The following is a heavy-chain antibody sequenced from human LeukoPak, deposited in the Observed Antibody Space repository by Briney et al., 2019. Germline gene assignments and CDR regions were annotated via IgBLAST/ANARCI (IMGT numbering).Heavy chain of an antibody. CDR2: IKQDGSEK. D-gene: IGHD3-3*01. V-gene: IGHV3-7*01. CDR3: ARDKYYDFWSGYYTGFDY. Sequence: PGGSLRLSCAASGFTFSSYWMSWVRQAPGKGPEWVANIKQDGSEKYYVDSVKGRFTISRDNAKNSLYLQMNSLRAEDTAVYYCARDKYYDFWSGYYTGFDYWGQGTLVTVSS. J-gene: IGHJ4*02. CDR1: GFTFSSYW.